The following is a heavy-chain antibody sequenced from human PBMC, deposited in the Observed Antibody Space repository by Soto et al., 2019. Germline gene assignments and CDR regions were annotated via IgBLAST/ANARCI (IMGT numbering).Heavy chain of an antibody. Sequence: QLQLQESGSGLVKPSQTLSLTCAVSGGSISSGGYSWSWIRQPPGKGLEWIGYIYHSGSTYYNPPPKGRVTIPVDRSKNQFPLRLSSVPPADPAVYYCARVPGPGGQGTRVTVSS. CDR3: ARVPGP. V-gene: IGHV4-30-2*01. CDR1: GGSISSGGYS. J-gene: IGHJ5*02. CDR2: IYHSGST.